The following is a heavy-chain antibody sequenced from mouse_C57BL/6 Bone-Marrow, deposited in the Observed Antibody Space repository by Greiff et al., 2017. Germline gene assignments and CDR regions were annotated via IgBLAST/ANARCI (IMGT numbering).Heavy chain of an antibody. CDR3: ASPLPYYFDY. D-gene: IGHD6-1*01. CDR1: GYTFTSYW. Sequence: QVHVKQSGAELAKPGASVKLSCKASGYTFTSYWMHWVKQRPGQGLEWIGYINPSSGYTTYNQKFKDKATLTVDKSSSTAYMQLANLTYKDSAVYYCASPLPYYFDYWGKGTTLTVSS. J-gene: IGHJ2*01. V-gene: IGHV1-7*01. CDR2: INPSSGYT.